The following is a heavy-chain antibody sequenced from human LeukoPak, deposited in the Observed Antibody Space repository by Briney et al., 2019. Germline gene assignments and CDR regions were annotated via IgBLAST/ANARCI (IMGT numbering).Heavy chain of an antibody. CDR1: GFTFSIYA. CDR2: ISGSGGST. D-gene: IGHD5-18*01. CDR3: AKRGYNYDYDY. J-gene: IGHJ4*02. V-gene: IGHV3-23*01. Sequence: GGSLRLSCAVSGFTFSIYAMSWVRQTPGKGLEWVSSISGSGGSTYYADSVKGRFTISRDNSKNTLYLQMNSLRAEDTAVYYCAKRGYNYDYDYWGQETLVTVSS.